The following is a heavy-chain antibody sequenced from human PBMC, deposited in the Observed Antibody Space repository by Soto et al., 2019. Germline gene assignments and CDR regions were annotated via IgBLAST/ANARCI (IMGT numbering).Heavy chain of an antibody. D-gene: IGHD5-12*01. V-gene: IGHV3-15*01. J-gene: IGHJ4*02. CDR2: IKSKTDGGTT. CDR1: GFTFSNAW. CDR3: SAGPVDIVGTFGFNY. Sequence: EVQLVESGGGLVKPGGSLRLSCAASGFTFSNAWMSWVRQAPGKGLEWVGRIKSKTDGGTTDYAAPVKGRFTISRDDSKNTVYLPMNSLKTEDTAVDYCSAGPVDIVGTFGFNYWGQGTLVTVSS.